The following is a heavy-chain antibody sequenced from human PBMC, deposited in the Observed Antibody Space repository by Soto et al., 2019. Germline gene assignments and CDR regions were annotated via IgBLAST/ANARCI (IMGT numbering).Heavy chain of an antibody. CDR1: GGTFSSYA. CDR3: ARSPGYGDYAGFDY. Sequence: GASVKFSCKASGGTFSSYAISWVRQAPGQGLEWMGGIIPIFGTANYAQKFQGRVTITADESTSTAYMELSSLRSEDTAVYYCARSPGYGDYAGFDYWGQGTLVTVSS. CDR2: IIPIFGTA. D-gene: IGHD4-17*01. V-gene: IGHV1-69*13. J-gene: IGHJ4*02.